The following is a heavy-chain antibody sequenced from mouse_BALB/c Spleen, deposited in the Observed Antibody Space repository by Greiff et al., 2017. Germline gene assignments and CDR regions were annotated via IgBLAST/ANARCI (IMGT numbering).Heavy chain of an antibody. CDR3: ARWLLRGAMDY. V-gene: IGHV3-2*02. D-gene: IGHD2-3*01. CDR1: GYSITSDYA. J-gene: IGHJ4*01. Sequence: VQLQQSGPGLVKPSQSLSLTCTVTGYSITSDYAWNWIRQFPGNKLEWMGYISYSGSTSYNPSLKSRISITRDTSKNQFFLQLNSVTTEDTATYYCARWLLRGAMDYWGQGTSVTVSS. CDR2: ISYSGST.